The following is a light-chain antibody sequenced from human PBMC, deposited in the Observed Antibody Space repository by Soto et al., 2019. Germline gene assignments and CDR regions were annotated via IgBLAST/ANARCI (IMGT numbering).Light chain of an antibody. CDR2: KAS. V-gene: IGKV1-5*03. J-gene: IGKJ2*01. CDR3: QQYNSYSLYT. Sequence: DIQMTQSPSTLSASVGDRVTITCRASQSISSWLAWYQQKPGKAPKLLIYKASSLRSGVPIRFSGSGSGTEFTLTISSLQPDVFATYYCQQYNSYSLYTFGQGTKLEIK. CDR1: QSISSW.